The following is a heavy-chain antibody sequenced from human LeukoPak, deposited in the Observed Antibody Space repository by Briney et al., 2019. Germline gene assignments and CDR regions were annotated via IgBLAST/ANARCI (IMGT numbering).Heavy chain of an antibody. CDR3: AREGEYSSSYYFDY. CDR1: GFTFSSYS. J-gene: IGHJ4*02. V-gene: IGHV3-7*01. Sequence: GGSLRLSCAASGFTFSSYSMSWVRQAPGKGLEWVANIKQDGSEKYYVDSVKGRFTISRDNAKNSLYLQMNSLRAEDTAVYYCAREGEYSSSYYFDYWGQGTLVTVSS. CDR2: IKQDGSEK. D-gene: IGHD6-6*01.